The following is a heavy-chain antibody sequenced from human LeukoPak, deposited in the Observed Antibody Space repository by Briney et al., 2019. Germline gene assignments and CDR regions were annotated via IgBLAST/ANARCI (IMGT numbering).Heavy chain of an antibody. CDR1: GGSFSGYY. CDR3: ARGPRLSSSWYLRGCYFDY. Sequence: SETLSLTCAVYGGSFSGYYWSWIRQPPGQGLEWIGEINHSGSTNYNPSLKSRVTISVDTSKNQFSLKLSSVTAADTAVYYCARGPRLSSSWYLRGCYFDYWGQGTLVTVSS. D-gene: IGHD6-13*01. CDR2: INHSGST. J-gene: IGHJ4*02. V-gene: IGHV4-34*01.